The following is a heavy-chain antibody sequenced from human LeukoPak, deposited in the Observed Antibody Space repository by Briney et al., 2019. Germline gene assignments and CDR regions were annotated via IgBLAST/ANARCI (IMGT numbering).Heavy chain of an antibody. CDR2: IYISGST. J-gene: IGHJ4*02. CDR1: GASISSYY. V-gene: IGHV4-4*07. D-gene: IGHD3-10*01. Sequence: SETLSLTCTVSGASISSYYWSWVRQPAGRGLEWIGRIYISGSTDYNPSLKSRVTMSVDTSKNQLSLKLSSVTAADTAIYFCARDRQEPATGYGSYYSEYWGQGTLVTVSS. CDR3: ARDRQEPATGYGSYYSEY.